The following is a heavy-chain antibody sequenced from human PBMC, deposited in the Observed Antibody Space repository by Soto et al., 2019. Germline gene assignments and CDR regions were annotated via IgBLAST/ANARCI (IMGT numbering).Heavy chain of an antibody. Sequence: QVQLVQSGAEVKKPGSSVKVSCKASGGTFSTYGITWVRQASGQGLEWMGGIIPIFGTIKFAQKFQGRLTITPDESTSTVYMELSSLTSEDTAVYYCASRERVDAFDVWGHGTMVTVSS. V-gene: IGHV1-69*01. CDR3: ASRERVDAFDV. CDR1: GGTFSTYG. D-gene: IGHD1-26*01. CDR2: IIPIFGTI. J-gene: IGHJ3*01.